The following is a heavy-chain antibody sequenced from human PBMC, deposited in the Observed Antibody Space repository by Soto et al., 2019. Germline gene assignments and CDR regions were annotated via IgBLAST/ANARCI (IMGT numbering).Heavy chain of an antibody. CDR2: FSHSGGT. Sequence: QVQLQESGPGLVKPSQTLSLTCTVSGASIGSGTYYWHWIRQHPGKGLEWIGWFSHSGGTYYNPSLRSRMTISVATSKDQFSLRLTSVTAADTAVYYCARGTRPDTRFGESIFDFWGQGTLVTVSS. V-gene: IGHV4-31*03. CDR1: GASIGSGTYY. D-gene: IGHD3-10*01. J-gene: IGHJ4*02. CDR3: ARGTRPDTRFGESIFDF.